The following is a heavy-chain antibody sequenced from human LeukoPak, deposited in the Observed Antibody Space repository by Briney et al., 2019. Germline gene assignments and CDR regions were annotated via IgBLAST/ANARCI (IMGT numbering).Heavy chain of an antibody. CDR1: GFTFSTYS. CDR3: AKDRGGSSELGDAFDV. V-gene: IGHV3-21*04. D-gene: IGHD1-26*01. CDR2: ISHSSGYI. Sequence: GGSLRLSCAASGFTFSTYSMNWVRQAPGKGLEWVSSISHSSGYIYYADSVKGRFTISRDNAKNSLYLQMNSLRVEDTALYYCAKDRGGSSELGDAFDVWGQGTMVRVSS. J-gene: IGHJ3*01.